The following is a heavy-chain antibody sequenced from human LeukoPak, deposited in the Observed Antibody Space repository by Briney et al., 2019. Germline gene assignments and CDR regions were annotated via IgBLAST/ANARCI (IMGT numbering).Heavy chain of an antibody. V-gene: IGHV4-59*01. J-gene: IGHJ4*02. D-gene: IGHD6-6*01. Sequence: PSETLSLTCTVSGGSISSYYWSWIRQPPGKGLEWIGYISYSGSTNYNPPLKSRVTISVDTSKNQFSLKLSSVTAADTAVYYCARGRIAAGDWGQGTLVTVSS. CDR1: GGSISSYY. CDR2: ISYSGST. CDR3: ARGRIAAGD.